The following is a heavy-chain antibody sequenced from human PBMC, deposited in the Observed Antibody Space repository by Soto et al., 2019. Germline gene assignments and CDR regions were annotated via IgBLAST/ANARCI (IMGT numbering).Heavy chain of an antibody. CDR1: GGSISSSNYY. CDR3: ARSYNWNYSFCFGP. D-gene: IGHD1-7*01. V-gene: IGHV4-39*01. J-gene: IGHJ5*02. Sequence: QLQLQESGPGLVKPSETLSLTCTISGGSISSSNYYWGWIRQPPGKGLEWIGSMYSSGSTYYSPSLKSRVNLSDHTSNHQFSLKLTSVTAADTADYYCARSYNWNYSFCFGPWGQGTRVTVSS. CDR2: MYSSGST.